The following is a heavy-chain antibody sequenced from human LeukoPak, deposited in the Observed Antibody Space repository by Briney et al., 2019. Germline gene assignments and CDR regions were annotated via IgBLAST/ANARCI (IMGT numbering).Heavy chain of an antibody. Sequence: GASVKVSCKASGYTFTGYYMHWVRQAPGQGLEWMGWINPNSGGTNYAQKFQGRVTMTRETSISTAYMELSSLRSEDTAVYYCARGAYDSTSYYYFVYWGQGALVTVSS. V-gene: IGHV1-2*02. CDR1: GYTFTGYY. D-gene: IGHD3-22*01. J-gene: IGHJ4*02. CDR3: ARGAYDSTSYYYFVY. CDR2: INPNSGGT.